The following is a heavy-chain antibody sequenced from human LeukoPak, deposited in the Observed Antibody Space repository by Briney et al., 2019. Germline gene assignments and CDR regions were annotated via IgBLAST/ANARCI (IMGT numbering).Heavy chain of an antibody. D-gene: IGHD6-19*01. CDR1: GGSIGGDY. V-gene: IGHV4-59*08. J-gene: IGHJ4*02. CDR2: IYHTGAA. Sequence: SETLSLTCTVSGGSIGGDYWTWIRQPPGKGLQYIGYIYHTGAANYNPSLKSRVTMSVDTSKNQFSLKLNSVTAADTAVYFCAKYGKSGWSIDNWGQGTLVTVSS. CDR3: AKYGKSGWSIDN.